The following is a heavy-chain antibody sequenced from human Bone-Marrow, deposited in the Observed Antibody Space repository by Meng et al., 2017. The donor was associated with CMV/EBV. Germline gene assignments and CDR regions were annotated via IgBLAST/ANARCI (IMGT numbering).Heavy chain of an antibody. CDR1: GFTFSGSA. D-gene: IGHD1-26*01. CDR2: IRSKANSYAT. CDR3: TRQGGVGAPMDL. J-gene: IGHJ4*02. Sequence: GESLKIPCAASGFTFSGSAMHWVRQASGKGLEWVGRIRSKANSYATAYAASVKGRFTISRDDSKNTAYLQMNSLKTEDTAVYYCTRQGGVGAPMDLWGQGTLVTVSS. V-gene: IGHV3-73*01.